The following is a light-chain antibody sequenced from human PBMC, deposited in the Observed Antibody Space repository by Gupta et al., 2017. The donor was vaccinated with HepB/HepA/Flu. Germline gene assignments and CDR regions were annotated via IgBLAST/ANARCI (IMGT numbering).Light chain of an antibody. CDR1: QSVSSN. J-gene: IGKJ4*01. CDR2: GAS. Sequence: EIVMTQSPATLSVSPGERATLSCRASQSVSSNLAWYQQKPGQAPRLLIYGASTRATGIPARFSGSGSGTEFTLTISSLQSEDFAVYYCQKYNNWTIFGGGTKVEIK. V-gene: IGKV3-15*01. CDR3: QKYNNWTI.